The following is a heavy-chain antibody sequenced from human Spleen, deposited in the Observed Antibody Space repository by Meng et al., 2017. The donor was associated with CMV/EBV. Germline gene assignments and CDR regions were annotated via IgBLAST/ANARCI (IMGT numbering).Heavy chain of an antibody. CDR3: ASRHCSSTSCAYWDFDL. CDR1: RFTFSSYN. Sequence: GESLKISCAASRFTFSSYNINWVRQAPGKGLEWVSSISSDSSYKYYADSEKGRFTISRDNAKNSLYLQMNSLRAEDTAVYYCASRHCSSTSCAYWDFDLWGRGTLVTVSS. V-gene: IGHV3-21*06. J-gene: IGHJ2*01. D-gene: IGHD2-2*01. CDR2: ISSDSSYK.